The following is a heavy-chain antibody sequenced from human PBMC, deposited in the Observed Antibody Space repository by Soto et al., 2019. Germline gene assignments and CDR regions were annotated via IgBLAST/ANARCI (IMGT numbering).Heavy chain of an antibody. CDR1: GFIFENFG. CDR2: ISGSGFKK. CDR3: AKNQGVELVPLATVDWFDP. Sequence: GGSLRLSCAASGFIFENFGMSWVRQAPGKGLEWISSISGSGFKKYYADSVKGRFTISRDNSKSTVYLELNNLSAEDTAVYHCAKNQGVELVPLATVDWFDPWGQGSVVT. D-gene: IGHD1-26*01. J-gene: IGHJ5*02. V-gene: IGHV3-23*01.